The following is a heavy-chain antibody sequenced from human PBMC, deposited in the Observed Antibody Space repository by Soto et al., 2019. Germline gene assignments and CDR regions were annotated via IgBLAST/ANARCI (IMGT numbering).Heavy chain of an antibody. D-gene: IGHD3-9*01. Sequence: SETLSLTCAVYGGSFSGYYWSWIRQPPGKGLEWIGEINHSGSTNYNPSLKSRVTISVDTSKNQFSLKLSSVTAADTAVYYCARDGILTGYSRLNWFDPWGQGTLVTVSS. V-gene: IGHV4-34*01. CDR1: GGSFSGYY. J-gene: IGHJ5*02. CDR2: INHSGST. CDR3: ARDGILTGYSRLNWFDP.